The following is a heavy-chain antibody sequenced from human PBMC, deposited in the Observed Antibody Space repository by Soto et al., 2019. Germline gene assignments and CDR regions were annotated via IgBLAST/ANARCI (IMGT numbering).Heavy chain of an antibody. D-gene: IGHD2-15*01. CDR2: MSGDGLT. Sequence: PGRTLRRSGVVSGFPFIDSVIAWVRQAPWKGLEWLSVMSGDGLTPYALSVTGRLTISRDNSKKTLYLQMRRLRAEAAAAYYCVNWDSPSGCSLPFTEFDFWWQET. V-gene: IGHV3-23*01. J-gene: IGHJ4*02. CDR1: GFPFIDSV. CDR3: VNWDSPSGCSLPFTEFDF.